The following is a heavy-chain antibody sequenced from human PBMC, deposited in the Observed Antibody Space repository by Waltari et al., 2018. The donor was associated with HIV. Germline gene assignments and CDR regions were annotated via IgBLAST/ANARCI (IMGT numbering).Heavy chain of an antibody. CDR1: GFTFSNYA. J-gene: IGHJ6*02. Sequence: QVQLVESGGGVVQPGRSLRLSCAASGFTFSNYAMYWARQSPDKGLEWVAVIWYDGSNKYYGDSVKGRFTISRENTKNTVYLQMNNLRVEDTAVYYCARELRPLYYHYYGMDVWGRGTTVTVSS. CDR2: IWYDGSNK. CDR3: ARELRPLYYHYYGMDV. D-gene: IGHD4-17*01. V-gene: IGHV3-33*01.